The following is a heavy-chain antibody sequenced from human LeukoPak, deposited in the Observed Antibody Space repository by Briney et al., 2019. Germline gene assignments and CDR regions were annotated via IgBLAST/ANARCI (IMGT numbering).Heavy chain of an antibody. V-gene: IGHV3-7*01. CDR1: GFTFSSYW. Sequence: GGSLRLSCAASGFTFSSYWMSWVRQAPGKGLEWVANIKQDGSEKYYVDSVKGRFTISRGNAKNSLYLQMNSLRAEDTAVYYCARDLVDYDFWSGPSWGQGTLVTVSS. CDR3: ARDLVDYDFWSGPS. D-gene: IGHD3-3*01. J-gene: IGHJ5*02. CDR2: IKQDGSEK.